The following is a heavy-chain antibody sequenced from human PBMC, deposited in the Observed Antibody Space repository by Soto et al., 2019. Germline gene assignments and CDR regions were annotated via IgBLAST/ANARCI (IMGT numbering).Heavy chain of an antibody. CDR2: ISTSSSYI. Sequence: EVQLVESGGGLVKPGGSLRLSCAASGFTVSSYGFNWVRQAPGKGLEWVSSISTSSSYIYYADSVKGRFTMSRDSAKNSLYLQMNSLRAEDTAVYYCAQSASSYASCGGHFDLWGQGTLVTVSS. CDR3: AQSASSYASCGGHFDL. V-gene: IGHV3-21*01. D-gene: IGHD2-21*01. J-gene: IGHJ4*02. CDR1: GFTVSSYG.